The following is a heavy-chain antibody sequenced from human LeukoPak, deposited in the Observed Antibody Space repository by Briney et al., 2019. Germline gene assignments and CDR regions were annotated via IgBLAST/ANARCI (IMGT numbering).Heavy chain of an antibody. CDR3: ARSYSSSRFIMDV. V-gene: IGHV4-4*02. D-gene: IGHD6-13*01. CDR1: GDSISSGHW. CDR2: IYHRGTT. Sequence: PSETLSLTCVVSGDSISSGHWWSWVRQSPAKGLEWIGEIYHRGTTNYNPSLKSRVTISVDTSKNQFSLKLSSVTAADTAVYYCARSYSSSRFIMDVWGKGTTVTVSS. J-gene: IGHJ6*04.